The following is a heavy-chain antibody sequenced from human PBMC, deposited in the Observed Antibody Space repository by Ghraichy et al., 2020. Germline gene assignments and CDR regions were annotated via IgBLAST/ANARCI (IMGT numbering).Heavy chain of an antibody. D-gene: IGHD1-1*01. CDR1: GFTFSSYW. V-gene: IGHV3-7*01. Sequence: GGSLRLSCAASGFTFSSYWMSWVRQAPGKGLQCVAHMKQERGEEFYVDSVKGRFTISRDNAKNSLYLQMNSVRVEDTAVYYCADPGTGMWGQGTLFTVSS. CDR3: ADPGTGM. CDR2: MKQERGEE. J-gene: IGHJ4*02.